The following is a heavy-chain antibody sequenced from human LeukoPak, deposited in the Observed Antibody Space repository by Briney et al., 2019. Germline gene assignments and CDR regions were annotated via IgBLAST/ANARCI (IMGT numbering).Heavy chain of an antibody. CDR2: IKSKTDGGTT. D-gene: IGHD6-19*01. CDR1: GFTFSNAW. V-gene: IGHV3-15*01. Sequence: GGSLRLSCAASGFTFSNAWMSWVCQAPGKGLEWVGRIKSKTDGGTTDYAAPVKGRFTISRDDSKNTLYLQMNSLKTEDTAVYYCTTAPYSSGWYVIDYWGQGTLVTVSS. CDR3: TTAPYSSGWYVIDY. J-gene: IGHJ4*02.